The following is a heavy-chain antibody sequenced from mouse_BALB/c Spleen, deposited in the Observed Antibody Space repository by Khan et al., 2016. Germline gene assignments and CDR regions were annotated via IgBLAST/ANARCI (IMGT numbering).Heavy chain of an antibody. CDR2: INPSTAYT. D-gene: IGHD2-10*02. CDR1: GYTFTNYW. V-gene: IGHV1-7*01. Sequence: QVQLQQSGAELAKPGASVKMSCKASGYTFTNYWIHWVKQRPGQGLEWIGYINPSTAYTEYKQKFKDKATLTADKSSSTAYMQLSSLTSEDSAVYYCARGEYGNYGVAYWGQGTLVTVSA. CDR3: ARGEYGNYGVAY. J-gene: IGHJ3*01.